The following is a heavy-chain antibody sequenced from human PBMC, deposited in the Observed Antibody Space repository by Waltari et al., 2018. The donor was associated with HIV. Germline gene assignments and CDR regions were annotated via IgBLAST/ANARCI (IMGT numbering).Heavy chain of an antibody. CDR2: ISSSSSYI. CDR3: ARGGGIAARPFDY. V-gene: IGHV3-21*01. Sequence: EVQLVESGGGLVKPGGSLRLSCAASGFTFSSSSMNWVRQAPGKGLEWVSSISSSSSYIYYADSVKGRFTISRDNAKNSLYLQMNSLRAEDTAVYYCARGGGIAARPFDYWGQGTLVTVSS. J-gene: IGHJ4*02. CDR1: GFTFSSSS. D-gene: IGHD6-6*01.